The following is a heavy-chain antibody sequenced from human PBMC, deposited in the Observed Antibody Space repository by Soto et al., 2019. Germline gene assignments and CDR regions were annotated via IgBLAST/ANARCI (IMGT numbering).Heavy chain of an antibody. J-gene: IGHJ5*02. CDR3: VRDVGGSGWFAP. V-gene: IGHV4-4*07. CDR1: GISIDNYY. CDR2: IYSSGTT. Sequence: SETLSLTCTVSGISIDNYYCSWIRQSAGKGLEWIGRIYSSGTTNYNPSLKSRVTMSVDMSKSQFSLNARSVTAADTAVYYCVRDVGGSGWFAPWGQGTLVTVSS.